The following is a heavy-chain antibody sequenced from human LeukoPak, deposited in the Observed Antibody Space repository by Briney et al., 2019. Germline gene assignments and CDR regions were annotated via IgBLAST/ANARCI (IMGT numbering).Heavy chain of an antibody. J-gene: IGHJ4*02. CDR1: GGSISSSNW. D-gene: IGHD3-22*01. Sequence: SETLSLTCAVSGGSISSSNWWGWVRQPPGKGLEWIGEIYHSGSTNYNPSVKSRVTISLDKSKNQFSLKLSSVTAADTAVYYCARAVRYYDSSGYYWYFDYWGQGTLVTVSS. CDR2: IYHSGST. V-gene: IGHV4-4*02. CDR3: ARAVRYYDSSGYYWYFDY.